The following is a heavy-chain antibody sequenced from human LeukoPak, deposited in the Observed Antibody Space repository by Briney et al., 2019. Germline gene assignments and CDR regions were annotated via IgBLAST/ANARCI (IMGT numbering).Heavy chain of an antibody. CDR3: ARQRSGSYYNSFDY. V-gene: IGHV5-51*01. J-gene: IGHJ4*02. CDR2: IYPGDSDT. D-gene: IGHD3-10*01. Sequence: GESPKISCRGSGYDFTTYWIGWVRQMPGKGLEWMGIIYPGDSDTRYSPSFQGQVTISADKSISTAYLQWSSLKASDTAMYYCARQRSGSYYNSFDYWGQGTLVTVSS. CDR1: GYDFTTYW.